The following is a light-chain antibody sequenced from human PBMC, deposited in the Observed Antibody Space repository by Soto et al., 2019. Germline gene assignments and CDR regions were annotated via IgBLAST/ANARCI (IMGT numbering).Light chain of an antibody. Sequence: QSVLTQPPSASGSPGQSVTISCTGTSSDVGYHNYVSWYQHHPGKAPKLMIYEVSKRPSGVPARFSGSKSGNTASLTVSGLRTEDEGDYYCSSYADSKQYVSGTGTKVTVL. CDR3: SSYADSKQYV. CDR1: SSDVGYHNY. CDR2: EVS. J-gene: IGLJ1*01. V-gene: IGLV2-8*01.